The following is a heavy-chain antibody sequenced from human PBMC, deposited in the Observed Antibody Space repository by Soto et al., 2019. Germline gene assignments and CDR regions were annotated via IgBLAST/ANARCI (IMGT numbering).Heavy chain of an antibody. V-gene: IGHV3-74*01. Sequence: EVQLVDSGGGLVQPGGSLRLSCAASEFTFRSYWMHWVRQSPGKGLVWVSRISGDGSSTNYAESVKGRFTISRDNAKNMVYLKINSQRAEDTAVYYCARSIPGTYGAFDLWGQGTMVTVSS. CDR2: ISGDGSST. D-gene: IGHD1-7*01. CDR3: ARSIPGTYGAFDL. J-gene: IGHJ3*01. CDR1: EFTFRSYW.